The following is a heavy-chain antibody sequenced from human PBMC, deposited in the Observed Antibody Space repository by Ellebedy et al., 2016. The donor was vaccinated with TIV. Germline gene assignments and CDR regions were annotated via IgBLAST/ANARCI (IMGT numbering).Heavy chain of an antibody. CDR1: GGSVDNSAHY. V-gene: IGHV4-39*07. Sequence: MPGGSLRLSCNVPGGSVDNSAHYWTWVRQPPGKGLQWLANIYYSGSTYYNQSLKIRVTISLNTSKNQFSLRLTSVTAADTAVYYCAIDPIVGPTPYYFDSWGQGTLVTVPS. D-gene: IGHD1-26*01. CDR2: IYYSGST. J-gene: IGHJ4*02. CDR3: AIDPIVGPTPYYFDS.